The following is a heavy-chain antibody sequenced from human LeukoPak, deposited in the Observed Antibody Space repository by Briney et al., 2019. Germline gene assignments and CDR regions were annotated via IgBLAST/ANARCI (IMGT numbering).Heavy chain of an antibody. Sequence: GGSLTLSCAASGFTFTRHSMNWVRQAPGKGLEWVANIKQAGSENSYVDSVKGRFTISRDNAKNSLYLQMNSLRAEDTAVYYCARGTGAAARRLDIWGQGTMVTVSS. J-gene: IGHJ3*02. D-gene: IGHD6-13*01. V-gene: IGHV3-7*01. CDR2: IKQAGSEN. CDR1: GFTFTRHS. CDR3: ARGTGAAARRLDI.